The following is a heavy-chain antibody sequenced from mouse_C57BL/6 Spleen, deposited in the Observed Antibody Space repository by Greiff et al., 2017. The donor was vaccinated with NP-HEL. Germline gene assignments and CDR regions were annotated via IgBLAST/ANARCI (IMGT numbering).Heavy chain of an antibody. Sequence: VQLQQSGPELVKPGASVKISCKASGYAFSSSWMNWVKQRPGKGLEWIGRIYPGDGDTNYNGKFKGKATLTADKSSSTAYMQLSSLTSEDSAVYFCARDDGRGMDYWGQGTSDTVSS. D-gene: IGHD2-12*01. CDR1: GYAFSSSW. J-gene: IGHJ4*01. CDR2: IYPGDGDT. V-gene: IGHV1-82*01. CDR3: ARDDGRGMDY.